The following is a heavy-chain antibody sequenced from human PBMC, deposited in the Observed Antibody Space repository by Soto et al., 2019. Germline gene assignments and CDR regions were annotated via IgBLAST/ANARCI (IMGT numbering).Heavy chain of an antibody. D-gene: IGHD6-19*01. CDR2: ISWNSDNI. CDR3: AKDPTIGIAVAGVFDY. Sequence: PGGSLRLSCAASGVTFHNYAMHWVRQAPGKGLEWVAGISWNSDNIDLGDSVKGRFTISRDNSKNTLYLQMTSLTAEDTAVYYCAKDPTIGIAVAGVFDYGGQGTLVTVSS. CDR1: GVTFHNYA. J-gene: IGHJ4*02. V-gene: IGHV3-9*01.